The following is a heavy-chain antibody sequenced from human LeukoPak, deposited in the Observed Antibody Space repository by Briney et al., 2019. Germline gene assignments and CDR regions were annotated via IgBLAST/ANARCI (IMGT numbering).Heavy chain of an antibody. CDR3: ARQRADYYYYYVDV. V-gene: IGHV4-39*01. Sequence: PSETLSLTCTVSGGSINTANHYWGWLRQPPGKGLEWIGSIYYSETTYDNPSLKSRVTISIETSKNQFSLRLSSVTASDTAVYYCARQRADYYYYYVDVWGEGTTVAVS. CDR1: GGSINTANHY. J-gene: IGHJ6*03. CDR2: IYYSETT.